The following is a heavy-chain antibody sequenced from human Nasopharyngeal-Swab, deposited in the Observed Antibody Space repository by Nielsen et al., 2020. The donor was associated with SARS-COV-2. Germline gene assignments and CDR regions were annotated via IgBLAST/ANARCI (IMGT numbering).Heavy chain of an antibody. CDR3: ARHTTYYYDSSGYSDGGSFDY. D-gene: IGHD3-22*01. J-gene: IGHJ4*02. CDR2: MIPILGIA. V-gene: IGHV1-69*10. Sequence: SVKVSCKASGGTFSSYAISWVRQAPGQGLEWMGGMIPILGIANYAQKFQGRVTITADKSTSTAYMELSSLRSEDTAVYYCARHTTYYYDSSGYSDGGSFDYWGQGTLVTVSS. CDR1: GGTFSSYA.